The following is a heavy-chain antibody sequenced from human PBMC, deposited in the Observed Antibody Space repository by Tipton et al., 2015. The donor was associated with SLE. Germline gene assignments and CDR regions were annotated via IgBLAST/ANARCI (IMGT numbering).Heavy chain of an antibody. CDR1: GFTFSSYA. V-gene: IGHV3-30-3*01. J-gene: IGHJ4*02. D-gene: IGHD6-19*01. Sequence: SLRLSCAASGFTFSSYAMHWVRQAPGKGLEWVAVISYDGSNKYYADSVKGRFTISRDNSKNTLYLQMNSLRAEDTAVYHCARGAYSSGWYVGAYLYYFDYWGQGTLVTVSS. CDR2: ISYDGSNK. CDR3: ARGAYSSGWYVGAYLYYFDY.